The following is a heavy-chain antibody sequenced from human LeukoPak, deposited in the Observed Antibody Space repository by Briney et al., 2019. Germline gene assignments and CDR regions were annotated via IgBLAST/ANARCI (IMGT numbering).Heavy chain of an antibody. D-gene: IGHD3-10*01. CDR3: AKDRHYGSGSYFTFDY. V-gene: IGHV3-30*02. CDR2: IRYGGSNK. Sequence: GGSLRLSCAASGFTFSSYGMHWVRQAPGKGLEWVAFIRYGGSNKYYADSVKGRFTISRDNSKNTLYLQMNSLRAEDTAVYCCAKDRHYGSGSYFTFDYWGQGTLVTVSS. CDR1: GFTFSSYG. J-gene: IGHJ4*02.